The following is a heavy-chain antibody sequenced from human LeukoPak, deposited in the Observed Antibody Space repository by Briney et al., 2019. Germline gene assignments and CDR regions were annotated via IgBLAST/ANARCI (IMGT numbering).Heavy chain of an antibody. CDR1: GGSISSGTHY. CDR2: IYTSGST. V-gene: IGHV4-61*02. CDR3: ARAAGAAFDY. J-gene: IGHJ4*02. Sequence: SETLSLTCTVSGGSISSGTHYWTWIRQPAGKGLEWIGRIYTSGSTNYNPSLKSRVTISVDTSKNQFSLKLTSVTAADTAMYYCARAAGAAFDYWGQGTLVTVSS. D-gene: IGHD1-26*01.